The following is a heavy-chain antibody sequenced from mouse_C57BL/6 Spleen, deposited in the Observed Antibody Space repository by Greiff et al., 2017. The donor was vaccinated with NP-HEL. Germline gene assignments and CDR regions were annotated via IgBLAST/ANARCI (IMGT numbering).Heavy chain of an antibody. CDR1: GFSLTSYG. V-gene: IGHV2-6*03. J-gene: IGHJ4*01. CDR3: ARAYYSNYNYAMDY. CDR2: IWSDGST. Sequence: QVQLQQSGPGLVAPSQSPSITCTVSGFSLTSYGVHWVRQPPGKGLEWLVVIWSDGSTTYNSALKSRLSISKDNSKSQVFLKMNSLQTDDTAMYYCARAYYSNYNYAMDYWGQGTSVTVSS. D-gene: IGHD2-5*01.